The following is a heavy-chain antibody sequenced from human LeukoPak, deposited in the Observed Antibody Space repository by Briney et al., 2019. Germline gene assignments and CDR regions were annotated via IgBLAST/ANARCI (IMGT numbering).Heavy chain of an antibody. V-gene: IGHV4-34*01. CDR2: INHSGST. CDR1: GGSFSGYY. Sequence: SETLSLTCAVYGGSFSGYYWSWIRQPPGKGLEWIGEINHSGSTNYNPSLKSRVTISVDTSKNQFSLKLSSVTAADTAVYYRARGRPWFGPWGQGTLVTVSS. D-gene: IGHD6-6*01. CDR3: ARGRPWFGP. J-gene: IGHJ5*02.